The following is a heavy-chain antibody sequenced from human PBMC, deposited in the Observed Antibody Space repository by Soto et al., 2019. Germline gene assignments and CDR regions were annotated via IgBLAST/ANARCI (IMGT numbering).Heavy chain of an antibody. D-gene: IGHD4-17*01. CDR3: ARIQYGDYESWY. V-gene: IGHV4-34*01. CDR2: INHSGST. CDR1: GGSFSGYY. Sequence: ETLSLTCAVYGGSFSGYYWSWIRQPPGKGLEWIGEINHSGSTNYNPSLKSRVTISVDTSKNQFSLKLSSVTAADTAVYYCARIQYGDYESWYWGQGTLVTVSS. J-gene: IGHJ4*02.